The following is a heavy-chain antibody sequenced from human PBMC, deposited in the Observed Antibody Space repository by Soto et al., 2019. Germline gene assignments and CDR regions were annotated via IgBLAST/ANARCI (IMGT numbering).Heavy chain of an antibody. Sequence: GASVKVSCKAPGGNFSSNGIRWVRQAPGQGLEFMGGIIPTFGTTNYAHKSRGRVTITADESTGTAYMELSSLRSDDTAVYFCAGASDSTWYNWLDPWGPGTLVTVSS. CDR2: IIPTFGTT. J-gene: IGHJ5*02. D-gene: IGHD4-4*01. CDR3: AGASDSTWYNWLDP. CDR1: GGNFSSNG. V-gene: IGHV1-69*13.